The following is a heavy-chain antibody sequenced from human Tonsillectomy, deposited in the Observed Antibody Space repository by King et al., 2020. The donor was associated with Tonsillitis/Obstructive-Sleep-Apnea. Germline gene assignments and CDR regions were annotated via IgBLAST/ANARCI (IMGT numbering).Heavy chain of an antibody. CDR3: AMYKWHSPLDD. V-gene: IGHV3-74*01. CDR2: INPDGGST. Sequence: VQLVESGGGLVQPGGSLRLSCAASGFTFSSSWMHWVRQVPGKGLVFVSRINPDGGSTTHADSVKGRFTISRDNAKHTLYLHMNSLRAEDTAVYYCAMYKWHSPLDDWGQGTLVTVSS. D-gene: IGHD1-1*01. J-gene: IGHJ4*02. CDR1: GFTFSSSW.